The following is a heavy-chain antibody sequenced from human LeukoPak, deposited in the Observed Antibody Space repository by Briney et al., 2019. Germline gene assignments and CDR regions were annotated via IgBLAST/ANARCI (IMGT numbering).Heavy chain of an antibody. CDR3: ARHRGYYDSSGYLDAFDI. CDR2: IYQSGST. CDR1: GYSISSGYY. V-gene: IGHV4-38-2*02. Sequence: PSETLSLTCTVSGYSISSGYYWGWIRQPPGKGLEWIGSIYQSGSTYYNPSLKSRVTISVDTSKNQFSLKLSSVTAADTAVYYCARHRGYYDSSGYLDAFDIWGQGTMVTVSS. D-gene: IGHD3-22*01. J-gene: IGHJ3*02.